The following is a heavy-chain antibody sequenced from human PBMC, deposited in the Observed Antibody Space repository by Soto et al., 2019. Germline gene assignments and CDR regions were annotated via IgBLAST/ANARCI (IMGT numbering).Heavy chain of an antibody. V-gene: IGHV4-30-4*01. Sequence: SETLSLTCSVSGDSISTVDYFWAWIRQPPGQALEYIGYIYKSATTYYNPSFESRVAISLDTSKSQFSLNVTSVTAADTAVYFCVRGRYCLTGRCFPNWFDSWGQGTLVTVSS. CDR2: IYKSATT. CDR1: GDSISTVDYF. J-gene: IGHJ5*01. D-gene: IGHD2-15*01. CDR3: VRGRYCLTGRCFPNWFDS.